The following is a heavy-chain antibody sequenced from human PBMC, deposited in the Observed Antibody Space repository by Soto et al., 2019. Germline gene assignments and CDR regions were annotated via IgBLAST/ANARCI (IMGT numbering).Heavy chain of an antibody. CDR3: ARGWISWQWLRYYYYYGMDV. D-gene: IGHD6-19*01. CDR2: INHSGST. CDR1: GGSFSGYY. Sequence: SETLSLTCAVYGGSFSGYYWSWIRQPPGKGLEWIGEINHSGSTNYNPSLKSRVTISVDTSKNQFSLKLSSVTAADTAVYYCARGWISWQWLRYYYYYGMDVWGQGTTVTAP. J-gene: IGHJ6*02. V-gene: IGHV4-34*01.